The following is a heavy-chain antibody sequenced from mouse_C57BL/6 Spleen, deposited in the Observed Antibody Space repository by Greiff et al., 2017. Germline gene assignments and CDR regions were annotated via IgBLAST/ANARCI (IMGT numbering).Heavy chain of an antibody. Sequence: EVQLVESGEGLVKPGGSLKLSCAASGFTFSSYAMSWVRQTPEKRLEWVAYISSGGDYIYYADTVKGRFTISRDNARNTLYLQMSSLKSEDTAMYYCTRERDDYDGAWFAYWGQGTLVTVSA. J-gene: IGHJ3*01. CDR3: TRERDDYDGAWFAY. CDR1: GFTFSSYA. D-gene: IGHD2-4*01. CDR2: ISSGGDYI. V-gene: IGHV5-9-1*02.